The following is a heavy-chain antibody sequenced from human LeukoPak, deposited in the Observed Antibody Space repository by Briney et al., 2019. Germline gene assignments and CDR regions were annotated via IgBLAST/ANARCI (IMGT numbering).Heavy chain of an antibody. D-gene: IGHD6-13*01. CDR2: INHSGST. CDR3: ARGRLRGIAAI. J-gene: IGHJ3*02. V-gene: IGHV4-34*01. Sequence: SETLSLTCAVYGGSFSGYYWSWIRQPPGKGLEWIGEINHSGSTNCNPSLKSRVTISVDTSKNQFSLKLSSVTAADTAVYYCARGRLRGIAAIWGQGTMVTVSS. CDR1: GGSFSGYY.